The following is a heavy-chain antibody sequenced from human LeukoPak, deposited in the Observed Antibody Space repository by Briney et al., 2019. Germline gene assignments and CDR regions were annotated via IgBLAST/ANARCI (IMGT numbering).Heavy chain of an antibody. J-gene: IGHJ4*02. CDR1: GYTFTSYA. Sequence: ASVKVSCKASGYTFTSYAMNWVRQAPGQGLEWMGWINTNTGNPTYAQGFTGRFVFSLDTSVSTAYLQISSLKAEDTAVYYCASPRSNWNYGSCYFDCWGQGTLVTVSS. V-gene: IGHV7-4-1*02. CDR2: INTNTGNP. D-gene: IGHD1-7*01. CDR3: ASPRSNWNYGSCYFDC.